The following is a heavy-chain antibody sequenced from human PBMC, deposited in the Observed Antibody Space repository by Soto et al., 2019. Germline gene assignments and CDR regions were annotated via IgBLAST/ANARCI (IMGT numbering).Heavy chain of an antibody. CDR1: GFTFSGSS. CDR3: AIEGAGFGQ. J-gene: IGHJ4*02. D-gene: IGHD1-26*01. CDR2: IRSKAKNYAT. V-gene: IGHV3-73*01. Sequence: EVKLVESGGGLVQPGGSVKLSCAASGFTFSGSSMHWVRQASGKGLEWVGRIRSKAKNYATTYSESLKGRFIISRDDSTNTTFLQMSSMRPAAPAMYYCAIEGAGFGQWGQGTLVTVSS.